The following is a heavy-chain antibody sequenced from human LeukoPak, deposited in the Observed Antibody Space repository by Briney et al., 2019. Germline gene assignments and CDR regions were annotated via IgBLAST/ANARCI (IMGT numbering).Heavy chain of an antibody. Sequence: GGSLRLSCAASGFTFSSYSMNWVHQAPGKGLEWVSSISSSSSYIYYADSVKGRFTISRDNAKNSPYLQMNSLRAEDTAVYYCARDLDYGSGWYMYFDYWGQGTLVTVSS. J-gene: IGHJ4*02. V-gene: IGHV3-21*01. CDR1: GFTFSSYS. CDR3: ARDLDYGSGWYMYFDY. CDR2: ISSSSSYI. D-gene: IGHD6-19*01.